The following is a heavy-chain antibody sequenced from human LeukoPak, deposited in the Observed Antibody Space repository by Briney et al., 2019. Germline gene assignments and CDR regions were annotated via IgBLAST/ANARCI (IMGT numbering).Heavy chain of an antibody. Sequence: ASVKVSCKASGYTFTSYYVHWVRQAPGQGLEWMGIINPSGGRTSYAQKFQGRVTMTRDTSTSTVYRELSSLRSEDTAVYYCARDQHSSSWYRAFDIWGQGTMVTVSS. CDR1: GYTFTSYY. CDR3: ARDQHSSSWYRAFDI. V-gene: IGHV1-46*01. CDR2: INPSGGRT. J-gene: IGHJ3*02. D-gene: IGHD6-13*01.